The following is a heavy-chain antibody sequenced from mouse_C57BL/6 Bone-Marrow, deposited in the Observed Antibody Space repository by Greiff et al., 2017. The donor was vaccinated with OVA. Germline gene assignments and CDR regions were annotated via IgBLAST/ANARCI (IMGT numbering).Heavy chain of an antibody. V-gene: IGHV1-15*01. Sequence: VQLQQPGAELVRPGASVTLSCKASGYTFTDYEMHWVKQTPVPGLEWIGAIDPETGGTAYNQKFKGKAILTADKSSSTAYMESRSLTSEDSAVYDCSRDDYDYYAMDYWGQGTSVTVSS. CDR2: IDPETGGT. D-gene: IGHD2-4*01. CDR1: GYTFTDYE. CDR3: SRDDYDYYAMDY. J-gene: IGHJ4*01.